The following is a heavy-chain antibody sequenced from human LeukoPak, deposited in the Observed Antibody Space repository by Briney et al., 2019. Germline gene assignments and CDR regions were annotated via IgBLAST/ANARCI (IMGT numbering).Heavy chain of an antibody. D-gene: IGHD6-19*01. V-gene: IGHV3-30*04. CDR2: ISYDGSNK. CDR3: ARESVAGVVLLDY. J-gene: IGHJ4*02. CDR1: GFTFSSYA. Sequence: GGSLRLSCAASGFTFSSYAMHWVRQAPGRGLEWVAVISYDGSNKSYADSVKGRFTISRDNSKNTLYLQTNSLRAEDAAVYYCARESVAGVVLLDYWGQGTLVTVSS.